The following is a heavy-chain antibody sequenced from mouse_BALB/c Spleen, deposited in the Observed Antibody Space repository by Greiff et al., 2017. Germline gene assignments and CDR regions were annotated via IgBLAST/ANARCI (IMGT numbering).Heavy chain of an antibody. Sequence: QVQLKQPGAELVKPGASVKLSCKASGYTFTSYWMHWVKQRPGQGLEWIGEINPSNGRTNYNEKFKSKATLTVDKSSSTAYMQLSSLTSEDSAVYYCARGGTTATDYWGQGTTLTVSS. CDR1: GYTFTSYW. CDR2: INPSNGRT. J-gene: IGHJ2*01. CDR3: ARGGTTATDY. D-gene: IGHD1-2*01. V-gene: IGHV1S81*02.